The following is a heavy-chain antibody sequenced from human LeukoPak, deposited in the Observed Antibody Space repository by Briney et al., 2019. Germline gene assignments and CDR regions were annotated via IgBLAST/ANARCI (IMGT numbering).Heavy chain of an antibody. CDR2: IYYSGST. D-gene: IGHD3-3*01. Sequence: PSETLSLTCTVSGGSISSGGYYWSWISQHPGKGLEWIGYIYYSGSTYYNPSLKSRVTISVDTSKNQFSLKLSSVTAADTAVYYCARAPITIFGVVIYYYYMDVWGKGTTVTVSS. V-gene: IGHV4-31*03. CDR3: ARAPITIFGVVIYYYYMDV. CDR1: GGSISSGGYY. J-gene: IGHJ6*03.